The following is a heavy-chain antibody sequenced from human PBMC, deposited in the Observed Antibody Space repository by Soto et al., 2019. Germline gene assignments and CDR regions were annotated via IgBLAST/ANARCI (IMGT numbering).Heavy chain of an antibody. CDR3: ARSGGGYDLGDY. CDR1: GYTFIGYY. D-gene: IGHD5-12*01. CDR2: INPNSGGT. V-gene: IGHV1-2*04. J-gene: IGHJ4*02. Sequence: QVQLVQSGAEVKKPGASVKVSCKASGYTFIGYYIHWVRQAPGQGLEWMGWINPNSGGTKYSQKFQAWVTMTSDTSISTAYMELSRVKSDDTAVYYCARSGGGYDLGDYWGQGTLVTVSS.